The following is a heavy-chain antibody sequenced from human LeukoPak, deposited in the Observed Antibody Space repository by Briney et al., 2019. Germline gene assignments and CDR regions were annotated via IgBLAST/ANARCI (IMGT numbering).Heavy chain of an antibody. CDR3: ARDYGDYSSGY. CDR1: GGSISGYY. CDR2: IYTNGST. D-gene: IGHD4-17*01. V-gene: IGHV4-4*07. Sequence: PSEPLSLTCTVSGGSISGYYWSWIRQPARKGLEWIGRIYTNGSTNYNPSLKSRVTMSLDTSKNQFSLKLNSVTAADTAVYYCARDYGDYSSGYWGQGTLVSVSS. J-gene: IGHJ4*02.